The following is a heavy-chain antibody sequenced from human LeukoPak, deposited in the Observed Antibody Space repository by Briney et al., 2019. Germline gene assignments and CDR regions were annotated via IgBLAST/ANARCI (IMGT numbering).Heavy chain of an antibody. D-gene: IGHD3-22*01. Sequence: ASVKVSCKASGYTLTSYGISWVRQAPGQGLEWMGWISAYNGNTNYAQKLQGRVTMTTDTYTSTAYMELRSLRSDDTAVYYCARAPTYYYDSSGYSDYWGQGTLVTVSS. CDR2: ISAYNGNT. V-gene: IGHV1-18*01. J-gene: IGHJ4*02. CDR3: ARAPTYYYDSSGYSDY. CDR1: GYTLTSYG.